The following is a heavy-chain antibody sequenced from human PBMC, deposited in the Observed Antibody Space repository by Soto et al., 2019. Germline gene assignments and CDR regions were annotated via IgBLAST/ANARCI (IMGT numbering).Heavy chain of an antibody. CDR2: IIPIFGTA. CDR3: ATDRGPSIGYYPYWFDP. Sequence: QVQLVQSGAEVKKPGSSVKVSCKASGGTFSSYAISWVRQAPGQGLEWMGEIIPIFGTANYAQKFQGRVTITADESTSTAYIELSSLRSEDTAVYYCATDRGPSIGYYPYWFDPWGQGTLVTVSS. CDR1: GGTFSSYA. V-gene: IGHV1-69*12. J-gene: IGHJ5*02. D-gene: IGHD3-22*01.